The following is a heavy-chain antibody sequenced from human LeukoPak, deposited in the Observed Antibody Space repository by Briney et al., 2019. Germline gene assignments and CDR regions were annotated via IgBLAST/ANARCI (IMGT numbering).Heavy chain of an antibody. D-gene: IGHD5-12*01. CDR1: GFTFSDYW. Sequence: GGSLRLSCAASGFTFSDYWMSWVRQARGQGLEWVANIKHDGSENYYVDSVKGRFTVSRDNARNSLYLQMNSLRAEDTAVYYCARDRYSGFETYFDYWGQGTLVTVSS. J-gene: IGHJ4*02. CDR2: IKHDGSEN. CDR3: ARDRYSGFETYFDY. V-gene: IGHV3-7*01.